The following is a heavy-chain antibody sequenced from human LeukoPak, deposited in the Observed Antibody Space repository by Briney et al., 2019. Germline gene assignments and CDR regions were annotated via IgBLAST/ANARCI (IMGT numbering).Heavy chain of an antibody. Sequence: PGGSLRLSCAASGFTFSDYWVTWVRQAPGKGLEWVANIKEDGSEKNHADSVNGRFTTSRDNAKNSLYLQTNSLRVEDTAVYYCARDPPGNYFDGTGYYSWGQGTLVTVSS. D-gene: IGHD3-22*01. V-gene: IGHV3-7*01. CDR2: IKEDGSEK. J-gene: IGHJ5*02. CDR3: ARDPPGNYFDGTGYYS. CDR1: GFTFSDYW.